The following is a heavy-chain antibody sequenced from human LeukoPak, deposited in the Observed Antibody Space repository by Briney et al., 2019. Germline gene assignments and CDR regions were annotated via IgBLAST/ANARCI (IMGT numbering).Heavy chain of an antibody. V-gene: IGHV4-34*01. CDR2: INHSGST. Sequence: SETLSLTCTVSGGSISSYYWSWIRQPPGKGLEWIGEINHSGSTNYNPSLKSRVTISVDTSKNQFSLKLSSVTAADTAVYYCASTIAVAGTDVDYWGQGTLVTVSS. CDR3: ASTIAVAGTDVDY. D-gene: IGHD6-19*01. J-gene: IGHJ4*02. CDR1: GGSISSYY.